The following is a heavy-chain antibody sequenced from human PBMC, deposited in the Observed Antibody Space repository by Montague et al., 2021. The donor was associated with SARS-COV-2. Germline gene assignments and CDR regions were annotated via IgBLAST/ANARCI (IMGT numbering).Heavy chain of an antibody. CDR1: GDSVSSNSAA. CDR2: TYYRSKWYN. CDR3: ARGGWGAPGTGRRMDY. J-gene: IGHJ4*02. Sequence: CAISGDSVSSNSAAWNWIRQSPSRGLEWLGRTYYRSKWYNDYAVSVKSRITINPDTSKNQFSLQLNSVTPEDTAVYYCARGGWGAPGTGRRMDYWGQGTLVTVSS. D-gene: IGHD3-10*01. V-gene: IGHV6-1*01.